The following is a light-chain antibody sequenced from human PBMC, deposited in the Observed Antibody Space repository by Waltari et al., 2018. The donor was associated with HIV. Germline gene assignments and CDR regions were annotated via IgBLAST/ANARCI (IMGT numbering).Light chain of an antibody. Sequence: QSALTQPPSASGSLGQSVTISCTGPSSDIGAYDSVSWFHQHPNNAPKLLLYEVSKRPSGVPDRFSGSRSGETAFLSVSGLQPDDTAGYFCSSYGDNIRVLFGGGTNLTVL. CDR2: EVS. V-gene: IGLV2-8*01. CDR1: SSDIGAYDS. CDR3: SSYGDNIRVL. J-gene: IGLJ2*01.